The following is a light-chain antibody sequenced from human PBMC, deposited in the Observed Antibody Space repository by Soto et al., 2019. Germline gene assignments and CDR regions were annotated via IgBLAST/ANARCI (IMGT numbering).Light chain of an antibody. CDR1: SSDIGAYNF. J-gene: IGLJ2*01. CDR2: DVT. V-gene: IGLV2-14*03. CDR3: SSFSAGNPLI. Sequence: QSALPQPASVSGSPGQSISISCTGASSDIGAYNFVSWYQQQPGKAPRLIIFDVTNRPAGVSNRFSGSKSGNAASLTVSGRQPEDGADYFCSSFSAGNPLIFGGGTKLTVL.